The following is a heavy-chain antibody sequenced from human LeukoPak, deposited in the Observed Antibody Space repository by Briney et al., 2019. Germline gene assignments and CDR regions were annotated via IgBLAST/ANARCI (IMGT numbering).Heavy chain of an antibody. CDR3: ARDGGYNPPDY. V-gene: IGHV3-48*04. CDR1: GFTFSSYS. D-gene: IGHD5-24*01. CDR2: ISSSSSTI. Sequence: GGSLRLSCAASGFTFSSYSMNWVRQAPGKGLEWVSYISSSSSTIYYADSVKGRFTISRDNAKNSLYLQMNSLRAEDTAVYYCARDGGYNPPDYWGQGTLVTVSS. J-gene: IGHJ4*02.